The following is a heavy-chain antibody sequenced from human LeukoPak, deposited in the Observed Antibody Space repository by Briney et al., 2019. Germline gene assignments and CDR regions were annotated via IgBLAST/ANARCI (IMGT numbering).Heavy chain of an antibody. V-gene: IGHV1-69*13. D-gene: IGHD3-10*01. Sequence: ASVKVSCKASGGTFSSYAISWVRQAPGQGLEWMGGITPIFGTANYAQKFQGRVTITADESTSTAYMELRSLRSDDTAVYYCARGSSYGSLGYWGQGTLVTVSS. CDR3: ARGSSYGSLGY. CDR2: ITPIFGTA. J-gene: IGHJ4*02. CDR1: GGTFSSYA.